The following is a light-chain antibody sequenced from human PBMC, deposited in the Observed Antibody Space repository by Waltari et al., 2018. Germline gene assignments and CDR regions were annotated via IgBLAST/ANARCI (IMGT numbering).Light chain of an antibody. CDR2: GVN. V-gene: IGLV2-23*02. Sequence: QSALTQTATVSGSPGQSITISCSGASSDIGKYNLVSWYQQHPGKAPTLIIYGVNKRPSGVSNRFSGSKSGNTAFLTISGLQTADEADYYCCSYAGSAVSVFGGGTKLTVL. CDR3: CSYAGSAVSV. J-gene: IGLJ3*02. CDR1: SSDIGKYNL.